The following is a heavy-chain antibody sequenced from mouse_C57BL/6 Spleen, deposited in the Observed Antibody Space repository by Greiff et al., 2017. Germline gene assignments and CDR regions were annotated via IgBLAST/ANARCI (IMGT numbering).Heavy chain of an antibody. CDR3: ARGGQTGTVFAY. V-gene: IGHV3-6*01. CDR2: ISYDGSN. CDR1: GYSITSGYY. Sequence: VQLKESGPGLVKPSQSLSLTCSVTGYSITSGYYWNWIRQFPGNKLEWMGYISYDGSNNYNPSLKNRISITRDTSKNQFFLKLNSVTNEDTATYDCARGGQTGTVFAYWGQGTLVTVSA. J-gene: IGHJ3*01. D-gene: IGHD4-1*01.